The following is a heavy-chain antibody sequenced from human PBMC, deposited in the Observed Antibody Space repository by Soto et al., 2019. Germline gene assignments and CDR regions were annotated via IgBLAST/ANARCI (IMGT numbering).Heavy chain of an antibody. Sequence: GGTLRLSCTASGFTFGDYAMSWFRQAPGKGLEWVGFIRSKAYGGTTEYAASVKGRFTISRDDSKSIAYLQMNSLKTEDTAVYYCTTSGYYRPSLYYGMDVWGQGTTVTVSS. CDR2: IRSKAYGGTT. CDR1: GFTFGDYA. V-gene: IGHV3-49*03. D-gene: IGHD3-22*01. CDR3: TTSGYYRPSLYYGMDV. J-gene: IGHJ6*02.